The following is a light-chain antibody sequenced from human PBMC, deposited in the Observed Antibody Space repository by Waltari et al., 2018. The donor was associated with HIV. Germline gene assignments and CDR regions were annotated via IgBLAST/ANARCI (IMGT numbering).Light chain of an antibody. CDR1: SSNIGNND. Sequence: QSVLTQPPSASGTPGQTVVISCSGNSSNIGNNDVTWYQVLPGSAPRFLIYMNNCRPSGVPGRFSGSRSGTSASLAIHALQSEDEADYYCATWDDSLYGMFGGGTKLTV. CDR2: MNN. J-gene: IGLJ3*02. CDR3: ATWDDSLYGM. V-gene: IGLV1-44*01.